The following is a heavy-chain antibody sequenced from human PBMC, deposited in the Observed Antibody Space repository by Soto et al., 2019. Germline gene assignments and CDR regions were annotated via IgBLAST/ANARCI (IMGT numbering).Heavy chain of an antibody. CDR2: IIPIFGTA. Sequence: SVKVSCKASGGTFSSYAISWVRQAPGQGLEWMGGIIPIFGTANYAQKFQGRVTITADESTSTAYMELSSLRSEDTAVYYCARGGRKITFGGVIVPDAFDIWGQGTMVTVSS. V-gene: IGHV1-69*13. CDR3: ARGGRKITFGGVIVPDAFDI. D-gene: IGHD3-16*02. J-gene: IGHJ3*02. CDR1: GGTFSSYA.